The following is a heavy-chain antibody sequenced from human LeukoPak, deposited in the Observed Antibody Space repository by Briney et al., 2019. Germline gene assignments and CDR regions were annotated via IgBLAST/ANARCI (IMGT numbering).Heavy chain of an antibody. D-gene: IGHD3-10*01. J-gene: IGHJ4*02. CDR3: AKDRMVYGY. CDR2: ISGSGGGT. CDR1: GFTFSSYA. V-gene: IGHV3-23*01. Sequence: GGSQRLSCAASGFTFSSYAMSWVRQAPGKGLEWVSAISGSGGGTYYADSVKDRFTISRDYSNNTLYLQMNSLRAEDTAVYYCAKDRMVYGYWGQGTLVTVSS.